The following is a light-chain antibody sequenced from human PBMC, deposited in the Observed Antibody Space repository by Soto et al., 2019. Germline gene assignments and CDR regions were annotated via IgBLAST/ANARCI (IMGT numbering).Light chain of an antibody. Sequence: EIVLTQSPGTLSLSPGERATLSCRASQSLSGNYLAWYQQKPGEARRLLIFGVSSRATGIPDRFSGSGSGTDLTLTINRLEPEDFAVYYCPQYGSSPYTFGLGTKLEIK. CDR1: QSLSGNY. J-gene: IGKJ2*01. CDR2: GVS. CDR3: PQYGSSPYT. V-gene: IGKV3-20*01.